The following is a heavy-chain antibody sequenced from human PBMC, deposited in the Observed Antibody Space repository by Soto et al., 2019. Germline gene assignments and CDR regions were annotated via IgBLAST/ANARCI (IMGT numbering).Heavy chain of an antibody. CDR2: IYYSGST. J-gene: IGHJ4*02. CDR1: GGSVSSGSYY. CDR3: ARDDRDSSGYVTY. Sequence: SETLSLTCTVSGGSVSSGSYYWSWIRQPPGKGLEWIGYIYYSGSTNYNPSLKSRVTISVDTSKNQFSLKLSSVTAADTAVYYCARDDRDSSGYVTYWGQGTLVTVSS. V-gene: IGHV4-61*01. D-gene: IGHD3-22*01.